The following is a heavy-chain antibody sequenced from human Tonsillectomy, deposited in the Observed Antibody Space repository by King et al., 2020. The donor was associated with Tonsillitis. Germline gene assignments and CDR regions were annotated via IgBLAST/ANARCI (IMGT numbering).Heavy chain of an antibody. D-gene: IGHD3-22*01. CDR2: ISYSGST. CDR1: GGSISNYY. Sequence: QLQESGPGLVKPSETLSLTCTVSGGSISNYYWSWIRQPPGKGLEWIGDISYSGSTNYTPSLESRVTISLDTSKHQFSLNLSPVTAADTAVYYCAGDHDTSAYASFDYWGQGTLVTVSS. J-gene: IGHJ4*02. CDR3: AGDHDTSAYASFDY. V-gene: IGHV4-59*12.